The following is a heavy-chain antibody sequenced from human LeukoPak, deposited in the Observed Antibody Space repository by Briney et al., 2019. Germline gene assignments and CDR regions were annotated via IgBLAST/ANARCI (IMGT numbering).Heavy chain of an antibody. CDR1: GGSISSYY. CDR2: IYYSGST. J-gene: IGHJ3*02. CDR3: ARGSSIAAADAFDI. D-gene: IGHD6-6*01. Sequence: SETLSLTCTVSGGSISSYYWSWIRQPPGKGLEWIGYIYYSGSTNYNPSLKSRVTISVDRSKNQFSLKLSSVTAADTAVYYCARGSSIAAADAFDIWGQGTMVTVSS. V-gene: IGHV4-59*12.